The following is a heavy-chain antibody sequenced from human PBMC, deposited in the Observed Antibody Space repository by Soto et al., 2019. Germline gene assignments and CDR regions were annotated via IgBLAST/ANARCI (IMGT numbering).Heavy chain of an antibody. D-gene: IGHD3-22*01. V-gene: IGHV3-74*01. CDR3: ARGGSGAYYQDY. J-gene: IGHJ4*02. CDR2: INSDGSRV. CDR1: GFTFSSYW. Sequence: EVQLVESGGDFVQPGGSLRLSCAASGFTFSSYWMHWVRQVPGKGLVWVSRINSDGSRVNYADSVKGRFAISRDNAKNTLYLHVNSLTVEDTAVYPCARGGSGAYYQDYWGRGTLVTVSS.